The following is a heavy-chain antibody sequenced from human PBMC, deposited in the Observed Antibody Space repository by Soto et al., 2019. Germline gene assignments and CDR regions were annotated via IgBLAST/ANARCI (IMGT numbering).Heavy chain of an antibody. CDR2: ISYDGSNK. V-gene: IGHV3-30*18. Sequence: GGSLRLSCAASGFTFSSYGMHWVRQAPGKGLEWVAVISYDGSNKYHADSVKGRFTISRDISKKTLYLQMNSLRAEDTAVYYCAKGSRWELRVGPSNFDYWGQGTLVTVSS. CDR1: GFTFSSYG. J-gene: IGHJ4*02. D-gene: IGHD1-26*01. CDR3: AKGSRWELRVGPSNFDY.